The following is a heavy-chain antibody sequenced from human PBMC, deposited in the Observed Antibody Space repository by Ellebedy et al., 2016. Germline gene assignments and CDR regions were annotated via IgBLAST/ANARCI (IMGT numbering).Heavy chain of an antibody. D-gene: IGHD6-13*01. CDR3: AGDSRGITALGTSLHY. CDR1: GFTVSDNY. CDR2: LYRTGGT. J-gene: IGHJ4*02. Sequence: GGSLRLSCAVSGFTVSDNYMSWVRQAPGKGLEWVATLYRTGGTFYPDSAKGRFTISRDNSKNTLYLQMNSLRVEDTAVYYCAGDSRGITALGTSLHYWGQGTLVIVSS. V-gene: IGHV3-53*01.